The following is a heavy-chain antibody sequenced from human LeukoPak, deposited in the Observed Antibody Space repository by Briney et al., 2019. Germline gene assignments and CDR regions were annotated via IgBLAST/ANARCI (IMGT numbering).Heavy chain of an antibody. CDR1: GGFISSSSYY. CDR2: INHSGST. D-gene: IGHD2-21*01. V-gene: IGHV4-39*07. CDR3: ARDRLGDYYYYGMDV. Sequence: PSETLSLTCTVSGGFISSSSYYWSWIRQPPGKGLEWIGEINHSGSTNHNPSLKSRVTISVDTSKNQFSLKLSSVTAADTAVYYCARDRLGDYYYYGMDVWGQGTTVTVSS. J-gene: IGHJ6*02.